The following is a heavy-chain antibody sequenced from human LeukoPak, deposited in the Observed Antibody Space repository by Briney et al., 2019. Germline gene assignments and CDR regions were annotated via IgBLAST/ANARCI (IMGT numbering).Heavy chain of an antibody. D-gene: IGHD6-19*01. V-gene: IGHV3-7*01. CDR3: ARDALLGQWPMGHFDY. CDR2: IKYDGSEK. CDR1: GFILDNHW. J-gene: IGHJ4*02. Sequence: PGGSLRLSCAASGFILDNHWMSWVRQAPGKGLEWVANIKYDGSEKYYVDSVKGRFTISRDNGKKLLYLQMNSLRGEDTAVYYCARDALLGQWPMGHFDYWCQGTQVTVSS.